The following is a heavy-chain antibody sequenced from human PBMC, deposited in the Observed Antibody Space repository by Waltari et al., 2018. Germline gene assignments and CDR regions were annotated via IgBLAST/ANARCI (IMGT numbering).Heavy chain of an antibody. CDR2: ISYSHGTT. CDR3: TTRVAISGVPGMPDY. D-gene: IGHD2-15*01. J-gene: IGHJ4*02. Sequence: EVQLLESGGGLVQPGGSLRLSCAASGFTFSTYAMSWVRQAPGKGLESVAISYSHGTTSYADSVKGRFTISRDNSKNTLFLQMSSGRVDDTAMYYCTTRVAISGVPGMPDYWGQGTLVTVSS. V-gene: IGHV3-23*03. CDR1: GFTFSTYA.